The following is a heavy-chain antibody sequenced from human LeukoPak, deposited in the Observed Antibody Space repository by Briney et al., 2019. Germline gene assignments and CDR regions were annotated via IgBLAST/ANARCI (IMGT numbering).Heavy chain of an antibody. D-gene: IGHD6-13*01. V-gene: IGHV3-23*01. Sequence: GGSLRLSCAASGFTFSSYSMSWVRQAPGKGLEWVSAISGSGGSIYYADSVKGRFTISRDNSKNTLYLQMNSLRAEDTAVYYCAKDLHSSSWGDFDYWGQGTLDTVSS. J-gene: IGHJ4*02. CDR1: GFTFSSYS. CDR3: AKDLHSSSWGDFDY. CDR2: ISGSGGSI.